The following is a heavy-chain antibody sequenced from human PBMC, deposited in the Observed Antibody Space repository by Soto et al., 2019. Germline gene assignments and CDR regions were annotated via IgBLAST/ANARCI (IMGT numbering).Heavy chain of an antibody. D-gene: IGHD3-22*01. CDR1: GFTFSSYS. J-gene: IGHJ4*02. V-gene: IGHV3-48*02. CDR2: ISSSSSTI. Sequence: EVQLVESGGGLVQPGGSLRLSCAASGFTFSSYSMNWVRQAPGKGLEWVSYISSSSSTIYYADSVKGRFTISRDNAKNSLYLQMNSLSDEDTAVYYCARDGLYYYDSSGYYYVYWGQGTLVTVSS. CDR3: ARDGLYYYDSSGYYYVY.